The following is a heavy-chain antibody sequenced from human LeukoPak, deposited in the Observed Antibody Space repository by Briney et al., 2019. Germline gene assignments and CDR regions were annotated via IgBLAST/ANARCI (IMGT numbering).Heavy chain of an antibody. CDR3: AKAREWLRLGYFDY. CDR2: ISGSGGST. J-gene: IGHJ4*02. V-gene: IGHV3-23*01. CDR1: GFTFSHYA. D-gene: IGHD5-12*01. Sequence: PGGSLRLSCAASGFTFSHYAMTWVRQDPGKGPEWVSAISGSGGSTYYADSVRGRFTISRDNSKNTLYLQMNSLRAEDTAVYYCAKAREWLRLGYFDYWGQGTLVTVSS.